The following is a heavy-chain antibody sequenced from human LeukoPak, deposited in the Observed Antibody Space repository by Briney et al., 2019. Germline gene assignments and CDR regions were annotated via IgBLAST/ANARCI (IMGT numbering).Heavy chain of an antibody. J-gene: IGHJ6*04. V-gene: IGHV4-34*01. D-gene: IGHD1-26*01. Sequence: SETLSLTCAVYGGSFSGYYWSWIRQPPGKGLEWIGEINHSGSTNYNPSLKSRVTISVDTSKNQFSLKLSSVTAADTAVYYCATHPRRSGSYHLWGKGTTVTVSS. CDR3: ATHPRRSGSYHL. CDR2: INHSGST. CDR1: GGSFSGYY.